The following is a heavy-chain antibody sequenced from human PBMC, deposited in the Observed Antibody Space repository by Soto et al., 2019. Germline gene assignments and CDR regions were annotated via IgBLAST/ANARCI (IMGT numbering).Heavy chain of an antibody. CDR3: ARESGGYDSSTRYGLDV. D-gene: IGHD6-25*01. CDR1: GASVTTPTYY. V-gene: IGHV4-61*01. Sequence: PSETLSLTCIVSGASVTTPTYYWTWIRQPPGQGLEWIGYISNSGSTNYNPSLKSRITISVDRSKNQFSLNLSSVTAADTAIYYCARESGGYDSSTRYGLDVWGQGTTVTVSS. J-gene: IGHJ6*02. CDR2: ISNSGST.